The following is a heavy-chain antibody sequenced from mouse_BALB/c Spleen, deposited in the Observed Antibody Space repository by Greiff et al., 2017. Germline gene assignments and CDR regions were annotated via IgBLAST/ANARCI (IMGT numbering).Heavy chain of an antibody. D-gene: IGHD2-2*01. Sequence: EVQLVESGGGLVKPGGSLKLSCAASGFTFSDYYMYWVRQTPEKRLEWVATISDGGSYTYYPDSVKGRFTISRDNAKNNLYLQMSSLKSEDTAMYYCARGGLGAWFAYWGQGTLVTGSA. V-gene: IGHV5-4*02. CDR2: ISDGGSYT. CDR3: ARGGLGAWFAY. J-gene: IGHJ3*01. CDR1: GFTFSDYY.